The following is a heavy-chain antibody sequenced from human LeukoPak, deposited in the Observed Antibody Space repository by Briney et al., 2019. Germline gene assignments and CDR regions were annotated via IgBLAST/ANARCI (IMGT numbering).Heavy chain of an antibody. CDR3: AREYAFWTGTDFSRGWLDP. CDR1: GVSINDHY. CDR2: IYISGTT. D-gene: IGHD3/OR15-3a*01. Sequence: PSETLSLTCSISGVSINDHYWAWIRQPAGRGLEWIGHIYISGTTDYNPSLRSRVTISLDMSKNSFSLRLTSMTAADTAVYYCAREYAFWTGTDFSRGWLDPWGQGIVVTVSS. V-gene: IGHV4-4*07. J-gene: IGHJ5*02.